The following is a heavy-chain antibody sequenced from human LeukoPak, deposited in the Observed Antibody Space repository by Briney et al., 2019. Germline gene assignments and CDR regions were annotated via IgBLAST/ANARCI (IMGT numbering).Heavy chain of an antibody. Sequence: SETLSLTCAVSGGSISSSNWWSWVRQPPGKGLEWIGEIYHSGSTNYNPSLKSRVTISVDKSKNQFSLKLSSVTAADTAVYYCAREMYSSSHAEIDAFDIWGQGTMVTVSS. CDR3: AREMYSSSHAEIDAFDI. J-gene: IGHJ3*02. D-gene: IGHD6-13*01. CDR2: IYHSGST. V-gene: IGHV4-4*02. CDR1: GGSISSSNW.